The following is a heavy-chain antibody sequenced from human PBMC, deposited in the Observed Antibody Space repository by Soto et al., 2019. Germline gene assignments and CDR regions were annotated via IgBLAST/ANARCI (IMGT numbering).Heavy chain of an antibody. Sequence: QVQLVQSETDVSKRGSSVKVSCRASGGTFGSNAISWVRQSPGQGLEWMGNLIPIFRATKNAQNFQGRVTITADESTTIAYMELSSLTSEATGIYYGAGEAFTFGPGAVRGAFDTWRQGTMVTVSS. CDR3: AGEAFTFGPGAVRGAFDT. J-gene: IGHJ3*02. CDR2: LIPIFRAT. D-gene: IGHD4-4*01. CDR1: GGTFGSNA. V-gene: IGHV1-69*15.